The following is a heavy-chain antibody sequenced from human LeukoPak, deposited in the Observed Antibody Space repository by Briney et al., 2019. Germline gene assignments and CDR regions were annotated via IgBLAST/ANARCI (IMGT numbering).Heavy chain of an antibody. D-gene: IGHD2-15*01. V-gene: IGHV4-34*01. J-gene: IGHJ6*02. CDR2: INHSGST. CDR1: GGSFSGYY. Sequence: SETLSLTCAVYGGSFSGYYWSWIRQPPGKGLEWIGEINHSGSTNYNPSLKSRVTISVDTSKNQFSLKLSSVTAADTAVYYCARAYYCSGGSCFSDYHYYYGMDVWGQGTTVTVSS. CDR3: ARAYYCSGGSCFSDYHYYYGMDV.